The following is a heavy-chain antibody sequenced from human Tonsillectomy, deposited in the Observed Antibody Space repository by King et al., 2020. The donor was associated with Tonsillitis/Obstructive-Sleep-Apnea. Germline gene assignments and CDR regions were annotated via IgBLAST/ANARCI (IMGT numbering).Heavy chain of an antibody. J-gene: IGHJ4*02. D-gene: IGHD3-22*01. CDR3: ARQSQRDYYESSGYPYFFDY. CDR2: IYYSGST. V-gene: IGHV4-39*01. Sequence: QLQESGPGLVKPSETLSLTCTVSGGSISSSRYYWGWIRQPPGKGLEWIGSIYYSGSTYYNPSLKSRVTIFVDTSKNQFSLKLSSVTAADTAVYYCARQSQRDYYESSGYPYFFDYWGQGTLVTVPS. CDR1: GGSISSSRYY.